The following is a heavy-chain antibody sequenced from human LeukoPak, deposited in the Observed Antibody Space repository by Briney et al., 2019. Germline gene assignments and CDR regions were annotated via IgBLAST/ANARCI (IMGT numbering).Heavy chain of an antibody. CDR3: ARVNINNWHSCDY. J-gene: IGHJ4*02. Sequence: SGTLSLTCAVSGGSISSNNWWGWVRQPPGKGLEWIGEIYHSGSPNYNPSLKSRVTISVDKSRNHFSLNLSSVTAADTAVYYCARVNINNWHSCDYWGQGTLVTVSP. V-gene: IGHV4-4*02. D-gene: IGHD1-1*01. CDR1: GGSISSNNW. CDR2: IYHSGSP.